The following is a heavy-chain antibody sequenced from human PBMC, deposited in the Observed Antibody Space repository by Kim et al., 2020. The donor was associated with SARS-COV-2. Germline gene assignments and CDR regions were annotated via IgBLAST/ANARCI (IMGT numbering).Heavy chain of an antibody. CDR2: IIPILGIA. J-gene: IGHJ5*01. V-gene: IGHV1-69*04. CDR1: GGTFSSYA. D-gene: IGHD2-2*01. Sequence: SVKVSCKASGGTFSSYAISWVRQAPGQGLEWMGRIIPILGIANYAQKFQGRVTITADKSTSTAYMELSSLRSEDTAVYYCARDSRCSSTSCYAGWGWFD. CDR3: ARDSRCSSTSCYAGWGWFD.